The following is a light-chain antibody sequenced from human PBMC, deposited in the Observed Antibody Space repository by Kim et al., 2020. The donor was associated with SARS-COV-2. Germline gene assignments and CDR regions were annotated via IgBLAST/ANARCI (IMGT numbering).Light chain of an antibody. Sequence: ASVGHRLTITCRASQALRHDLAWYQQKPGNAPKRLIYAAYTLQNGVPSRFSGSGSGTQFTLTISSLQPEDFATYYCLQHNTYPLTFGQGTRLEIK. CDR2: AAY. CDR1: QALRHD. CDR3: LQHNTYPLT. J-gene: IGKJ5*01. V-gene: IGKV1-17*01.